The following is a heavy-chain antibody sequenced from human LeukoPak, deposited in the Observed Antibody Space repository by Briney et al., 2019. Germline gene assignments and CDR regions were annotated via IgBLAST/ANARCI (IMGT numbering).Heavy chain of an antibody. D-gene: IGHD1-26*01. J-gene: IGHJ4*02. V-gene: IGHV3-48*01. CDR3: ARDQGGSYSY. Sequence: TGGSLRLSCAASGFTFSSYAMSWVRQAPGKGLEWVSFISSLSGTREYADSVKGRFTISRDNAKNSLYLQMNSLRAEDTAVYYCARDQGGSYSYWGQGTLVTVSS. CDR1: GFTFSSYA. CDR2: ISSLSGTR.